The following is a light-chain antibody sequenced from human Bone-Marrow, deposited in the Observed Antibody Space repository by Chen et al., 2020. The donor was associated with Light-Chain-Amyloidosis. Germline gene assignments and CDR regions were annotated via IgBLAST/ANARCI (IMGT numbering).Light chain of an antibody. CDR2: RDT. V-gene: IGLV3-25*03. J-gene: IGLJ2*01. CDR1: DLPTKH. Sequence: SYELTQTPSVSVSAGQTPRITCPGNDLPTKHAYWYQQKPGQAPVLVVHRDTERPSGTSARFSGSSSGTTATLTISGVQAEDEADYHCQSADSSGTYEVIFGGGTKLTVL. CDR3: QSADSSGTYEVI.